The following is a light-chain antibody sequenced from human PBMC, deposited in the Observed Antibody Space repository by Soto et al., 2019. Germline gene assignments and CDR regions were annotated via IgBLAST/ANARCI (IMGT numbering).Light chain of an antibody. Sequence: DIQMTQSPSSLSASVGDRVTITCRASQNIRNYLNWYQQKPGDAPKLLIYAASTLQGAVPSRFSGSGSGTDFTILISSLQPADFATYYCRQGHSTPSTFGQGNRLEI. V-gene: IGKV1-39*01. CDR2: AAS. CDR1: QNIRNY. J-gene: IGKJ2*01. CDR3: RQGHSTPST.